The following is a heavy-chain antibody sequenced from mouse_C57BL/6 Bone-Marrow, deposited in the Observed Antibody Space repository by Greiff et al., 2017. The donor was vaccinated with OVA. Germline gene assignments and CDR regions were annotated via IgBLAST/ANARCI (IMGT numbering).Heavy chain of an antibody. J-gene: IGHJ4*01. D-gene: IGHD3-3*01. CDR2: ISDGGSYT. CDR1: GFTFSSYA. V-gene: IGHV5-4*01. CDR3: ARDGPRGLYAMDD. Sequence: EVMLVESGGGLVKPGGSLKLSCAASGFTFSSYAMSWVRQTPEKRLEWVATISDGGSYTYYPDNVKGRFTISRDNAKNNLYLQMSHLKSEDTAMYYCARDGPRGLYAMDDWGQGTSVTVSS.